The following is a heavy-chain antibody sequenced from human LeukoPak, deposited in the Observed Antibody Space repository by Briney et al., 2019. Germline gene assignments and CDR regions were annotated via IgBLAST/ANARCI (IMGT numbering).Heavy chain of an antibody. Sequence: PGGSLRLSCVASGFIFSTYGMHWVRQAPGKGLEWVAFIRYDGSEKFYADSVQGRFTISRDNPKNTLHLQMSSLRAEDTAVYYCAKVSIPAAGTYSHNDYWGQGTLVTVSS. J-gene: IGHJ4*02. D-gene: IGHD6-13*01. CDR2: IRYDGSEK. V-gene: IGHV3-30*02. CDR3: AKVSIPAAGTYSHNDY. CDR1: GFIFSTYG.